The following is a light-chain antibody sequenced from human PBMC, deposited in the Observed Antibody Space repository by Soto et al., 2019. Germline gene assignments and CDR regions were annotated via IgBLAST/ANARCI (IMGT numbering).Light chain of an antibody. CDR3: CSFAVSYTFWV. J-gene: IGLJ3*02. CDR2: DVS. CDR1: SSDVGDYNY. V-gene: IGLV2-11*01. Sequence: QSALTQPRSVSGSPGQSVTISCTGTSSDVGDYNYVSWYQQYPGKAPKLVIYDVSKRPSGVPDRFSGSKSGNTASLTISGLLAQVEADYYCCSFAVSYTFWVFGGGTKVTVL.